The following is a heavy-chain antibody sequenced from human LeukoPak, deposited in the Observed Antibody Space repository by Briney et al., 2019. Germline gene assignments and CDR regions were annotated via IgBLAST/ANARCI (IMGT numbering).Heavy chain of an antibody. CDR3: ARHGPLAVALYFDY. D-gene: IGHD6-19*01. CDR2: IYYSGST. J-gene: IGHJ4*02. V-gene: IGHV4-30-4*08. Sequence: SQTLSLTCTVSGGSISSGDYYWSWIRQPPGKGLEWIGYIYYSGSTYYNPSLKSRVTISVDTSKNQFSLKLSSVTAADTAVYYCARHGPLAVALYFDYWGQGTLVTVSS. CDR1: GGSISSGDYY.